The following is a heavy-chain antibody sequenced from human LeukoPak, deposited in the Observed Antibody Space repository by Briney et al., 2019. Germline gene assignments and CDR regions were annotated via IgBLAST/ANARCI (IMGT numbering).Heavy chain of an antibody. D-gene: IGHD5-18*01. J-gene: IGHJ4*02. CDR2: IYYSGST. Sequence: SETLSLTCTVSGGSISSYYWSWIRQPPGKGLEWIGYIYYSGSTYYNPSLKSRVTISVDTSKNQFSLKLSSVTAADTAVYYCARDLDTAMVNYFDYWGQGTLVTVSS. CDR1: GGSISSYY. V-gene: IGHV4-30-4*08. CDR3: ARDLDTAMVNYFDY.